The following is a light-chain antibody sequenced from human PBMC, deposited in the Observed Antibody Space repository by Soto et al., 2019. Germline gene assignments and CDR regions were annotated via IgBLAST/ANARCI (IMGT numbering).Light chain of an antibody. CDR1: KSVSSSY. V-gene: IGKV3-20*01. Sequence: EIVLTQSPGTLSLSPGERATLSCRASKSVSSSYLAWYQQKPGQAPRLLIYGASSRATGSPDRFSGSGSGTDFTLTISRLEPEDFAVYYCHQYDNSPLTFGGGTKVEIK. J-gene: IGKJ4*01. CDR3: HQYDNSPLT. CDR2: GAS.